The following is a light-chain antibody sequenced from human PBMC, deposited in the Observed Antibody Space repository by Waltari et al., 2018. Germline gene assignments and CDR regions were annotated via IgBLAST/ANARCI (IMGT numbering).Light chain of an antibody. CDR1: QSVSSD. Sequence: DIVMTQSPATLSLSQGERGTLSCRASQSVSSDLAWYQQKPGTATRLLMYGASSRATGIPDRFSGSGSGTDFTLTISSLEPEDVGVYYCLQRINLPLTFGGGTKVEIK. CDR3: LQRINLPLT. V-gene: IGKV3D-15*01. CDR2: GAS. J-gene: IGKJ4*01.